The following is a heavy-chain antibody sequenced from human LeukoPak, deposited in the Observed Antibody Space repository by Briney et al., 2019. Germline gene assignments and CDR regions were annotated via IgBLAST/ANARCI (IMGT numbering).Heavy chain of an antibody. Sequence: SGGSLRLSCAASGFTVSSNYMSWVRQAPGKGLEWVSVIYSGGSTYYADSVKGRFTISRDNSKNTLYLQMNSLRAEDTAVYYCARDDYEDAFDIWGQGTMVTVSS. V-gene: IGHV3-66*01. CDR1: GFTVSSNY. CDR3: ARDDYEDAFDI. J-gene: IGHJ3*02. D-gene: IGHD4/OR15-4a*01. CDR2: IYSGGST.